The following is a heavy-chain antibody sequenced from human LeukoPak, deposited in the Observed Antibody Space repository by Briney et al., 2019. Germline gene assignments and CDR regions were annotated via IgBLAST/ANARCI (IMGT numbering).Heavy chain of an antibody. D-gene: IGHD1-26*01. CDR1: GFTFSSYG. Sequence: PGRSLRLSCAASGFTFSSYGMHWVRQAPGKGLEWVAAIWYDGSNKFYADSVKGRFTISRDNSKNTLYLQMNSLRAEDTAVYYCARETTTLDYWGQGTLVTVSS. V-gene: IGHV3-33*01. CDR2: IWYDGSNK. CDR3: ARETTTLDY. J-gene: IGHJ4*02.